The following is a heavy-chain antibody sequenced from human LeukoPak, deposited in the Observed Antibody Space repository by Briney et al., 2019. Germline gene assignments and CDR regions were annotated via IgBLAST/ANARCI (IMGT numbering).Heavy chain of an antibody. CDR2: ISGSGGSA. J-gene: IGHJ4*02. CDR1: GFIFSSYA. D-gene: IGHD3-10*01. V-gene: IGHV3-23*01. CDR3: AKDTHSSGPRGYFDY. Sequence: GGSLRLSCAASGFIFSSYAMIWVRQAPGKGLAWVSAISGSGGSAYYADSVKGRFTLSRDKSKNTLYLQINRLRDEDTAVNYDAKDTHSSGPRGYFDYWGQGTLVTVSS.